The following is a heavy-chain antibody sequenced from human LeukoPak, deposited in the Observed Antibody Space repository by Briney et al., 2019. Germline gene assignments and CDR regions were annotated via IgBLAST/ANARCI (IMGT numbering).Heavy chain of an antibody. CDR1: GFNFDTFG. CDR2: FSAYTGEA. CDR3: PREIPESRDWYF. J-gene: IGHJ4*02. V-gene: IGHV1-18*01. D-gene: IGHD3-9*01. Sequence: ASVNVSCKGSGFNFDTFGITWLRQAPGHGLEWMGFFSAYTGEANYAPRLQVRVRMTSATSTTTAFLHLRSLRSDYTAVYYCPREIPESRDWYFWGQGTLITVSS.